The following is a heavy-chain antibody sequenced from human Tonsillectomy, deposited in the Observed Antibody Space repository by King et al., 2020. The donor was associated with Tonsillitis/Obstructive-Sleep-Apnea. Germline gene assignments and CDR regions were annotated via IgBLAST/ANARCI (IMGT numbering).Heavy chain of an antibody. CDR2: ISSSSGST. V-gene: IGHV3-11*05. Sequence: QLVQSGGVLVKPGGSLRLSCAASGCNFSDYYMNWIRQAPGRGLEWVSYISSSSGSTNYADSVKGRFTISRDNAKNSLSLQMNSLRDEDTAVYYCARTEDYYYMDVWGKGTTVTVSS. CDR3: ARTEDYYYMDV. J-gene: IGHJ6*03. CDR1: GCNFSDYY.